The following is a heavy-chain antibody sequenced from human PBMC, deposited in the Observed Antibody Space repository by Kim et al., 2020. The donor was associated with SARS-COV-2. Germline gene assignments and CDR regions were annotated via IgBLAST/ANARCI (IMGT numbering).Heavy chain of an antibody. V-gene: IGHV4-39*01. CDR3: ARHLSPFMTTVTTSFDY. CDR2: IYYSGST. CDR1: GGSISSSSYY. D-gene: IGHD4-17*01. Sequence: SETLSLTCTVSGGSISSSSYYWGWIRQPPGKGLEWIGSIYYSGSTYYNPSLKSRVTISVDTSKNQFSLKLSSVTAADTAVYYCARHLSPFMTTVTTSFDYWGQGTLVTVSS. J-gene: IGHJ4*02.